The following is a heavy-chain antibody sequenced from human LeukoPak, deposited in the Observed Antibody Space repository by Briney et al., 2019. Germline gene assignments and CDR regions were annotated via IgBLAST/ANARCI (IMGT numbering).Heavy chain of an antibody. CDR2: INPNDGHT. J-gene: IGHJ4*02. V-gene: IGHV1-2*02. CDR1: GYTFTDYY. CDR3: ARANFLYCSSTSCLFDY. Sequence: ASVKVSCKASGYTFTDYYMHWVRQAPGQGFEWMGWINPNDGHTYYAQKFQGRVTITRDTPISTAHMEVSRLRSDDTAVYYCARANFLYCSSTSCLFDYWGQGTLVTVSS. D-gene: IGHD2-2*01.